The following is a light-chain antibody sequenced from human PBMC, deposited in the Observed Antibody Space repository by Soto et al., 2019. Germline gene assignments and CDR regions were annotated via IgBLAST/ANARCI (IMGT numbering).Light chain of an antibody. CDR3: QQYNTFCT. CDR2: DVS. V-gene: IGKV1-5*01. CDR1: QSISPW. J-gene: IGKJ1*01. Sequence: DIPVTQSPSSLSASVGDIVTINCRASQSISPWLAWYQQKPGKAPKLLIYDVSHLESGVPSRFSGSGSGTEFTLTINSLHPDDSATYYCQQYNTFCTLGQGTKVDIK.